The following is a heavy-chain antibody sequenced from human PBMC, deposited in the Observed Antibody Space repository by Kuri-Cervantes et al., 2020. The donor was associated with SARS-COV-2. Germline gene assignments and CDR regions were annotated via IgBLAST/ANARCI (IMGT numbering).Heavy chain of an antibody. J-gene: IGHJ3*02. V-gene: IGHV3-11*01. CDR3: ARDSITMVQGVTSDAFDI. CDR2: ISSSGSTI. D-gene: IGHD3-10*01. Sequence: GESLKISCAASGFTFSDYYMSWIRQAPGKGLEWVSYISSSGSTIYYADSVKGRSTISRDNAKNSLYLQMNSLRAEDTAVYYCARDSITMVQGVTSDAFDIWGQGTMVTVSS. CDR1: GFTFSDYY.